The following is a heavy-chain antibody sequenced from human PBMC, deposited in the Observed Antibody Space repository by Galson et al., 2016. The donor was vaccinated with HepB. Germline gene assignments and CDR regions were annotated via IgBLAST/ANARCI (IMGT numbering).Heavy chain of an antibody. CDR1: GFTFNMYT. D-gene: IGHD2-15*01. CDR2: INPGSDVI. V-gene: IGHV3-48*02. Sequence: SLRLSCAASGFTFNMYTMNWIRQAPGKGLEWLLYINPGSDVIYYADSVKGRFTVTRDNADNSVYLHMSSLRDEDTAIYYCARDHKWSFDYWGRGTLVTVSS. J-gene: IGHJ4*02. CDR3: ARDHKWSFDY.